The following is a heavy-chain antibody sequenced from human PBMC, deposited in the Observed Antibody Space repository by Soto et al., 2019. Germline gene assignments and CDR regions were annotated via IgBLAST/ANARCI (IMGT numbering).Heavy chain of an antibody. V-gene: IGHV4-59*01. Sequence: SETLSLTCTVSGGSISSYYWSWIRQPPGKGLEWIGYIYYSGSTNYNPSLKSRVTISVDTSKNQFSLKLSSVTAAGTAVYYCARDDGSSPDDYWGQGTLVTVSS. J-gene: IGHJ4*02. CDR1: GGSISSYY. CDR3: ARDDGSSPDDY. D-gene: IGHD1-26*01. CDR2: IYYSGST.